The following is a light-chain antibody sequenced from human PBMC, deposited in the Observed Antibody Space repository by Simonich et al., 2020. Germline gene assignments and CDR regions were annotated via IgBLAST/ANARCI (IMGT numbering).Light chain of an antibody. J-gene: IGLJ3*02. V-gene: IGLV3-27*01. CDR1: VLAKKY. CDR3: YSAADNNLRV. Sequence: SYELTQPSSVSVSPGQTARITCSGDVLAKKYARWFTQKPGKAPVLVIYKDSERPSGIPERFSGSSSGTTVTLTISGAQVEDEADYYCYSAADNNLRVFGGGTKLTVL. CDR2: KDS.